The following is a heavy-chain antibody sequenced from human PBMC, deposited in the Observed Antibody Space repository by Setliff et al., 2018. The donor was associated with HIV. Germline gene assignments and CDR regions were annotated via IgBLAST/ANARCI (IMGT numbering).Heavy chain of an antibody. V-gene: IGHV4-34*01. CDR3: ARTLLTHYNFWSGYYSYDAFDI. D-gene: IGHD3-3*01. J-gene: IGHJ3*02. CDR2: INHSGST. Sequence: SETLSLTCAVYGGSFSGYYWSWIRQPPGKGLEWIGEINHSGSTNYNPSLKSRVTISVDTPKNQFSLKLSSVTAADTAVYYCARTLLTHYNFWSGYYSYDAFDIWGQGTMVTVSS. CDR1: GGSFSGYY.